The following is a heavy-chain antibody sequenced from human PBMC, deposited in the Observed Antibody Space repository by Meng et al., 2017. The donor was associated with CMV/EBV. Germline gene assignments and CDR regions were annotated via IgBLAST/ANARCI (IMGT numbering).Heavy chain of an antibody. CDR1: GGSFSGYY. Sequence: SETLSLTCAVYGGSFSGYYWSWIRQPPGKGLEWIGEINHSGSTNYNPSLKSRVTISVDTSKNQFSLKLSSVTAADTAVYYCARDFANEGVYYYDYYYGMDVWGQGTTVTVSS. V-gene: IGHV4-34*01. D-gene: IGHD3-10*01. CDR3: ARDFANEGVYYYDYYYGMDV. CDR2: INHSGST. J-gene: IGHJ6*02.